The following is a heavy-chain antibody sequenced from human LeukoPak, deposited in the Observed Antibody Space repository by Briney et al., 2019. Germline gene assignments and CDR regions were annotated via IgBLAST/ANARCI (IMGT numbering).Heavy chain of an antibody. V-gene: IGHV4-34*01. CDR3: ARFGSGWYYFDH. Sequence: SETLSLTCAVYGGSFSGYYWSWIRQPPGKGLEWIGEINHSGSTNYNPSLKSRVTISVDTSKNQFSLKLSSVTAADTAVYYCARFGSGWYYFDHWGQGTLVTVSS. CDR1: GGSFSGYY. D-gene: IGHD6-19*01. CDR2: INHSGST. J-gene: IGHJ4*02.